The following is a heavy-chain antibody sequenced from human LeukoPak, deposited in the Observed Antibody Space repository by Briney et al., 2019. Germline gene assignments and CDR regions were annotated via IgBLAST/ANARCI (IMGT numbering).Heavy chain of an antibody. CDR1: GYSFTSYW. D-gene: IGHD3-10*01. CDR3: ARDPNYYGSGSYYNPPGWFDP. J-gene: IGHJ5*02. V-gene: IGHV5-51*01. CDR2: IYPGDSDT. Sequence: GESLKISCKGSGYSFTSYWIGWVRQMPGKGLEWMGIIYPGDSDTRYSPSFQGQVTISADKSISTAYLQWSSLKASDTAVYYCARDPNYYGSGSYYNPPGWFDPWGQGTLVTVSS.